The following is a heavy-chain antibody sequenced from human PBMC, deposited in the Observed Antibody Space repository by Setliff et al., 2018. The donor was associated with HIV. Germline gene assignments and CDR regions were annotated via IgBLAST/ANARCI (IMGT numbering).Heavy chain of an antibody. CDR2: INQDGSEK. CDR1: GFTFGDYA. Sequence: GGSLRLSCTASGFTFGDYAMSWVRQAPGKGLEWVANINQDGSEKNYVDSVKGRFTISRDNTRSSLFLHMDSLTAEDTAVYYCAREALSRDGYSYFDYWGQGTLVTVSS. D-gene: IGHD5-12*01. J-gene: IGHJ4*02. V-gene: IGHV3-7*01. CDR3: AREALSRDGYSYFDY.